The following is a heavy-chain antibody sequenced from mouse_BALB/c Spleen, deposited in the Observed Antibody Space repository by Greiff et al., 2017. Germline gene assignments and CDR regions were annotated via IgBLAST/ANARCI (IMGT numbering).Heavy chain of an antibody. CDR1: GYTFTDYN. D-gene: IGHD2-2*01. J-gene: IGHJ3*01. CDR2: INPYNGGT. V-gene: IGHV1S29*02. Sequence: EVKLQQSGPELVKPGASVKISCKASGYTFTDYNMHWVQQSHGKSLEWIGYINPYNGGTGYNQKFKSKATLTVDNSSSTAYMELRSLTSEDSAVYYCAIYGYDDGAWLAYWGQGTLVTVSA. CDR3: AIYGYDDGAWLAY.